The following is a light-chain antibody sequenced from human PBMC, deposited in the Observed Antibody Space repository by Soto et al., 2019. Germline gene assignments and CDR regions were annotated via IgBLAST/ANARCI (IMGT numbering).Light chain of an antibody. CDR3: QHYNNWLGA. CDR1: QSVFFSSNNNNY. J-gene: IGKJ4*01. CDR2: WAS. V-gene: IGKV4-1*01. Sequence: DIVMTQSPDSLAVSLGERATINCKSSQSVFFSSNNNNYLAWFQHKPGQPPKALIYWASIRESGVPDRFSGSGSGTDFTLTITSLQAEDVAIYYCQHYNNWLGAFGGGTKVDIK.